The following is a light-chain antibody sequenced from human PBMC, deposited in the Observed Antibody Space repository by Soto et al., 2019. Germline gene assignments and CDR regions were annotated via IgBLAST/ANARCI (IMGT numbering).Light chain of an antibody. J-gene: IGKJ4*01. CDR1: QSLLHSNGYNC. CDR2: LGS. Sequence: DIVMTQSPLSLPVTPGEPASISCRSSQSLLHSNGYNCLDWYLQKPGQPPQLLIYLGSNRASGVPDRFSGSGSGTDFTLKISRVEAEDVGTYYCMQGLQTPLTFSGGTKVEIK. CDR3: MQGLQTPLT. V-gene: IGKV2-28*01.